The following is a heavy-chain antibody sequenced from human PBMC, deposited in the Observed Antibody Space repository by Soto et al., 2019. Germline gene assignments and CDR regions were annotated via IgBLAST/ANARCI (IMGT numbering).Heavy chain of an antibody. CDR1: GGSISDRNW. Sequence: SETLSLTCAVSGGSISDRNWWSWVRQIPGKGLEWIGEISHSGITNSNPSLKGRVAVSLDKSKKQFSLKVASMTAADTAVYYCARLVFDTSGFPLHFDYWGQGAPVTVS. CDR2: ISHSGIT. CDR3: ARLVFDTSGFPLHFDY. J-gene: IGHJ4*02. D-gene: IGHD3-22*01. V-gene: IGHV4-4*02.